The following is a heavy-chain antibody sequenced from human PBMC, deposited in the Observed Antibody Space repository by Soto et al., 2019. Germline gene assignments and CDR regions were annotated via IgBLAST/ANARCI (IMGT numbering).Heavy chain of an antibody. J-gene: IGHJ4*02. Sequence: QITLKESGPTLVKPTQTLTLTCSFSGSSLSTNGVGVAWIRQPPGKALEWLALIYWDDDRRYNPSLKGRLTTPHDSSKNQVVLTMTYIDPVDTAAYYCAHSPSTSPGYFYYWRQGTLVTLSP. CDR1: GSSLSTNGVG. V-gene: IGHV2-5*02. CDR2: IYWDDDR. CDR3: AHSPSTSPGYFYY. D-gene: IGHD2-2*03.